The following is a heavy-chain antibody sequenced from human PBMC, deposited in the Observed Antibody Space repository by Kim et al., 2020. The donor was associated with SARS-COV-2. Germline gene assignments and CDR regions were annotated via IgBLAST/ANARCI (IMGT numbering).Heavy chain of an antibody. J-gene: IGHJ4*02. CDR2: INHSGST. CDR3: ARDYYGSGSYGY. V-gene: IGHV4-34*01. Sequence: SETLSLTCAVYGGSFSGYYWSWIRQPPGKGLEWIGEINHSGSTNYNPSLKSRVTISVDTSKNQFSLKLSSVTAADTAVYYCARDYYGSGSYGYWGQGTLVTVSS. CDR1: GGSFSGYY. D-gene: IGHD3-10*01.